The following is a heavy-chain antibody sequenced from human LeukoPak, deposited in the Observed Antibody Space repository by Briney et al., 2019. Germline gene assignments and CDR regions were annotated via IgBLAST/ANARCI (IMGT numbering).Heavy chain of an antibody. CDR3: ARDGRVSSTSSWYYYYGMDV. V-gene: IGHV4-61*02. J-gene: IGHJ6*02. CDR1: GGSISSGSYY. Sequence: SETLSLTCTVSGGSISSGSYYWSWIRQPAGKGLEWIGRIYTSGSTNYNPSLKSRVTISVDTSKNQFSLKLSSVTAADTAVYYCARDGRVSSTSSWYYYYGMDVWGQGTTVTVSS. D-gene: IGHD2-2*01. CDR2: IYTSGST.